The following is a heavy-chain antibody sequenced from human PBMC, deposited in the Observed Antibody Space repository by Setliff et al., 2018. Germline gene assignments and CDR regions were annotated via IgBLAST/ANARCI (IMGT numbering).Heavy chain of an antibody. CDR2: IKSDGSHT. V-gene: IGHV3-74*01. CDR3: ASGHRYGYLFEY. Sequence: LRLSCAASGFTFRNYYMHWVRQVPGKGLMWVSYIKSDGSHTAYADSVKGRFTISRDNAKNSLYLQMNSLRAEDTAVYYCASGHRYGYLFEYWGQGTLVTVSS. J-gene: IGHJ4*02. CDR1: GFTFRNYY. D-gene: IGHD5-18*01.